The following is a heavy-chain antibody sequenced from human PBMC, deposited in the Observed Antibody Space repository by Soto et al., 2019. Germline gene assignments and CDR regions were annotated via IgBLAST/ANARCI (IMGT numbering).Heavy chain of an antibody. Sequence: SDTLALTCAVYGGSFSGYYWGWIRQPPGKGLEWIGEINHSGSTNYNPSLKSRVTISVDTSKNQFSLKLSSVTAADTAVYYCAREGRWLQPIDYWGQGTLVTVSS. CDR1: GGSFSGYY. D-gene: IGHD5-12*01. J-gene: IGHJ4*02. CDR3: AREGRWLQPIDY. CDR2: INHSGST. V-gene: IGHV4-34*01.